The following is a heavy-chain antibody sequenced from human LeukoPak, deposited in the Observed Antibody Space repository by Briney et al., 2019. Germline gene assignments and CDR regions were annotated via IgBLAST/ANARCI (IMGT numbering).Heavy chain of an antibody. CDR3: AREIRDGYNSDYFDY. D-gene: IGHD5-24*01. CDR1: GGTFSSYA. CDR2: IIPILGIA. J-gene: IGHJ4*02. Sequence: SVKVSCKASGGTFSSYAISWVRQAPGQGLEWMGRIIPILGIANYAQKFQGRVTITADKSTSTAYMELSSLRSEDTAVYYCAREIRDGYNSDYFDYWGQGTLVTVSS. V-gene: IGHV1-69*04.